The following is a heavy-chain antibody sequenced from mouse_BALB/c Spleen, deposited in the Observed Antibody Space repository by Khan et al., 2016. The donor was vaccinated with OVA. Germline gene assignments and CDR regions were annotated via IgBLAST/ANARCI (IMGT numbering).Heavy chain of an antibody. CDR1: GFTFSSYG. CDR3: ARMGIMYYGNYAYYFDY. D-gene: IGHD2-1*01. CDR2: INTNVGST. V-gene: IGHV5-6-3*01. Sequence: EVELVESGGGLVQPGGSLKLSCAASGFTFSSYGMSWVRQTPDKRLELVATINTNVGSTYYPDSVKGRFTISRDNAKNTLYLQMSSLKSEDTAMYYCARMGIMYYGNYAYYFDYWGQGTTLTVSS. J-gene: IGHJ2*01.